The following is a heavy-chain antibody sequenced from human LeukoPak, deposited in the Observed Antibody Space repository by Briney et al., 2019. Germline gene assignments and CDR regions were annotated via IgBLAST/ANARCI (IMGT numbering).Heavy chain of an antibody. Sequence: GGSLRLSCAASGFTFSNFGMHWVRQASGKGLEWVGRIRSKAKSDATAYAASVKGRFTISRDDSKNTAYLQMNSLKTEDTAVYYCTRHAYYYDNSGPGFDYWGQGTLVTVSS. J-gene: IGHJ4*02. V-gene: IGHV3-73*01. CDR3: TRHAYYYDNSGPGFDY. D-gene: IGHD3-22*01. CDR1: GFTFSNFG. CDR2: IRSKAKSDAT.